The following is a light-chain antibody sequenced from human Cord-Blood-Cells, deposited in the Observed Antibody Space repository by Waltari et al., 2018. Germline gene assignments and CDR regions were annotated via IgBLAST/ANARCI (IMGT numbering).Light chain of an antibody. CDR3: SSYTSSSTLYV. J-gene: IGLJ1*01. V-gene: IGLV2-14*01. CDR2: DVS. CDR1: SSDVGGYHY. Sequence: QSALTQPASVSGSPGQSITLSCTGTSSDVGGYHYVSWYQQHPGTAPKLMIYDVSNRPSGVSNRFSGSKSGNTASLTISGLQAEDEADYYCSSYTSSSTLYVLGTGTKVTVL.